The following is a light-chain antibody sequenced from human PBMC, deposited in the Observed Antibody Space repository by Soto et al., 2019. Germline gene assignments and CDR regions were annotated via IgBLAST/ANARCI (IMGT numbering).Light chain of an antibody. CDR3: LQDINYPWT. J-gene: IGKJ1*01. CDR1: QSISVW. CDR2: GAS. V-gene: IGKV1-5*01. Sequence: QVPQSPSPLSASVGARFPTPCTASQSISVWLAWYQQKPGKPPKLLIYGASNLQSGVPPRFSGRGSGTDFTLASSSLQPEDSATYYCLQDINYPWTVGQGTKVENK.